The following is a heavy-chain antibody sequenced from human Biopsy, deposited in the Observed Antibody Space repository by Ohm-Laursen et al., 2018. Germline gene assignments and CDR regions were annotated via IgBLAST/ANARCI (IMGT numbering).Heavy chain of an antibody. V-gene: IGHV1-46*01. CDR2: INPRSGST. CDR3: ARGRRLPAAISSYYYAMDV. CDR1: GYNFPTHY. D-gene: IGHD2-2*01. J-gene: IGHJ6*02. Sequence: ASVKVSCKASGYNFPTHYMHWVRQAPGQGLEGMAMINPRSGSTFYAQKFQDRVTMTRDTSTSTVYMELSSLRSDDTAVYYCARGRRLPAAISSYYYAMDVWGQGTTVTVSS.